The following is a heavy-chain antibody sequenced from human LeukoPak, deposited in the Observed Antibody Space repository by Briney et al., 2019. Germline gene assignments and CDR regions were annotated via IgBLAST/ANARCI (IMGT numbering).Heavy chain of an antibody. D-gene: IGHD2-21*01. CDR2: INSDGSST. J-gene: IGHJ6*03. Sequence: GGSLRLSCAASGFTFSSYWMHWVRQAPGKGLVWVSRINSDGSSTSYADSVKGRFTISRDSAKNTLYLQMNSLRAEDTAVYYCARGVIVEYYYYMDVWGKGTTVTVSS. V-gene: IGHV3-74*01. CDR3: ARGVIVEYYYYMDV. CDR1: GFTFSSYW.